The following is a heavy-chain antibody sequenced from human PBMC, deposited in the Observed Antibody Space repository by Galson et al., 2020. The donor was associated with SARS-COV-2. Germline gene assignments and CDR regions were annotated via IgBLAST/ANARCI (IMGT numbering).Heavy chain of an antibody. V-gene: IGHV3-30*04. D-gene: IGHD3-22*01. CDR2: ISYDGTDK. CDR1: GFPFSAYA. Sequence: SLRLSCGTSGFPFSAYAMPWVRQAPGKGLEWVAFISYDGTDKYHAESVKGRFTISRENSKNTLHLHMSSLRREDTAVYYCARGYSSGTLDYWGQGTLVIVSS. CDR3: ARGYSSGTLDY. J-gene: IGHJ4*02.